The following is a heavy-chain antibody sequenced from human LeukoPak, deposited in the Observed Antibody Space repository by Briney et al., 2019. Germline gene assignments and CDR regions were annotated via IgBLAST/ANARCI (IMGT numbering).Heavy chain of an antibody. CDR2: INPSGGST. Sequence: GASVKVSCKASGYTFTGYYMHWVRQAPGQGLEWMGIINPSGGSTSYAQKFQGRVTMTRDTSTSTVYMELSSLRSEDTAVYYCARDPGSIVGATIQDYYYGMDVWGQGTTVTVSS. CDR3: ARDPGSIVGATIQDYYYGMDV. V-gene: IGHV1-46*01. CDR1: GYTFTGYY. D-gene: IGHD1-26*01. J-gene: IGHJ6*02.